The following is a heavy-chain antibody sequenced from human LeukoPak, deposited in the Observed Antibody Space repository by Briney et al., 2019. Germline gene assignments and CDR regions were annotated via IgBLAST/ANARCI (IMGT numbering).Heavy chain of an antibody. CDR1: GGSFSAY. Sequence: SETLSLTCAVYGGSFSAYWSWIRQSPGKGLQWIAEVNHRGDTNYDPSVKGRVTISVDTSKNQFSLKVTSLTAADTAVYYCARGPTISETGYFDYWGQGTLVTVSS. V-gene: IGHV4-34*01. CDR3: ARGPTISETGYFDY. J-gene: IGHJ4*03. D-gene: IGHD1-1*01. CDR2: VNHRGDT.